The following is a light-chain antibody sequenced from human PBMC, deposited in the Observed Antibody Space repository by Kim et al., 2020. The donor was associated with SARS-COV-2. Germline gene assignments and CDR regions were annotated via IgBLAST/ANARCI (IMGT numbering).Light chain of an antibody. Sequence: PGESVTPSCRASEILKNNSLACYQQKPGQAPRLLIYGVYYRAAGIPDRFRGAGSEADFSLSISNVQPEDFAVYYCNQYGGTPPVTFGRGTRLEIK. CDR2: GVY. CDR3: NQYGGTPPVT. CDR1: EILKNNS. V-gene: IGKV3-20*01. J-gene: IGKJ5*01.